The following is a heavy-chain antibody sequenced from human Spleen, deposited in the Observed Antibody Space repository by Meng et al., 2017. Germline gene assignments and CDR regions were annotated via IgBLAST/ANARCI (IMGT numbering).Heavy chain of an antibody. V-gene: IGHV1-69*06. Sequence: SVKVSCKASGGTFSSYAISWVRQAPGQGLEWMGGIIPIFGTANYAQKFQGRVTITADKSTSTAYMELRSLRSDDTAVYYCARWGRSSSPRRNDYWGQGTLVTVSS. D-gene: IGHD6-13*01. J-gene: IGHJ4*02. CDR1: GGTFSSYA. CDR2: IIPIFGTA. CDR3: ARWGRSSSPRRNDY.